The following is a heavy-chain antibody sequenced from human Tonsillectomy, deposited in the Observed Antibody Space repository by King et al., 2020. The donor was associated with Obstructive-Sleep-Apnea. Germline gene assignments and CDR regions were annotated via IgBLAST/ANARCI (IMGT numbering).Heavy chain of an antibody. V-gene: IGHV3-9*01. CDR3: TKDIDYDTNSAAFDV. J-gene: IGHJ3*01. Sequence: QLVQSGGGLVQPGRSLRLSCAASGFTFYDYAMHWVRQVPGRGLEWVSGISWNSVTIGYADSVKGRFTISRDNAKNSLYLQMNSLRAEDTALYYCTKDIDYDTNSAAFDVRGQGTMVTVSS. D-gene: IGHD3-22*01. CDR2: ISWNSVTI. CDR1: GFTFYDYA.